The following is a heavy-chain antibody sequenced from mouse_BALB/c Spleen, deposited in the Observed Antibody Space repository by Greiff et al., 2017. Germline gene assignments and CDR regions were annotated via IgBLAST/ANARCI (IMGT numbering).Heavy chain of an antibody. D-gene: IGHD2-1*01. Sequence: QVQLQQSGPGLVQPSQSLSITCTVSGFSLTSYGVHWVRQSPGKGLEWLGVIWSGGSTYYNAAFISRLSISKDNSKSQVFFKMNSLQANDTAIYYCARPYGNYNWFAYWGQGTLVTVSA. CDR1: GFSLTSYG. J-gene: IGHJ3*01. CDR3: ARPYGNYNWFAY. V-gene: IGHV2-2*02. CDR2: IWSGGST.